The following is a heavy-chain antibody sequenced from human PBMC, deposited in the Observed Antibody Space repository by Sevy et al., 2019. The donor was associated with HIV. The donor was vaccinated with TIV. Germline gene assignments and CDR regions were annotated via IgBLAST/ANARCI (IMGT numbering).Heavy chain of an antibody. Sequence: SETLSLTCAVYGGPFSGYYWSWIRQPPGKGLEWIGEINHSDSTNYNPSLKSRVTISVDTSKNQFSLKLHSVTAADTAVYYCAREISGVCCTFDYWSQGTLVTVSS. CDR1: GGPFSGYY. J-gene: IGHJ4*02. CDR3: AREISGVCCTFDY. D-gene: IGHD2-15*01. CDR2: INHSDST. V-gene: IGHV4-34*01.